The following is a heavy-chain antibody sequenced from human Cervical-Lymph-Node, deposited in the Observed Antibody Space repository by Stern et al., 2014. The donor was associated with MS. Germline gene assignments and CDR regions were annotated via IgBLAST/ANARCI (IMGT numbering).Heavy chain of an antibody. D-gene: IGHD2-21*01. CDR2: INPSTGSS. J-gene: IGHJ4*02. CDR3: ARDVARKYYFDS. V-gene: IGHV1-46*01. Sequence: VHLVESGPEVKKPGASVRVSCKASGYTFTRHYMHWVRQAPGKGLEWMGLINPSTGSSIYAQRFQGRVAMTRDTSSTTVYLELSSLTSEETALYYCARDVARKYYFDSWGQGTLVTVSS. CDR1: GYTFTRHY.